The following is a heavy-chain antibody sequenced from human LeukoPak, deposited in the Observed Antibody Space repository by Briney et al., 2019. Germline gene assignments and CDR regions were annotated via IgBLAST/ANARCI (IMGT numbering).Heavy chain of an antibody. D-gene: IGHD3-10*01. Sequence: GASVKVSCKASGGTFSSYAISWVRQAPGQGLEWMGGIIPIFGTANYAQKFQGRVTITTDESTSTAYMELSSLRSEDTAVYYCARGFGRLWFGELFFDYWGQGTLVTVSS. CDR2: IIPIFGTA. CDR1: GGTFSSYA. J-gene: IGHJ4*02. CDR3: ARGFGRLWFGELFFDY. V-gene: IGHV1-69*05.